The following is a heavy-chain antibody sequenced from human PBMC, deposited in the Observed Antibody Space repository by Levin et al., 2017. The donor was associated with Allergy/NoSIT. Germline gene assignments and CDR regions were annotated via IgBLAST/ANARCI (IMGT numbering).Heavy chain of an antibody. J-gene: IGHJ6*03. CDR2: IYYTGTT. D-gene: IGHD1-14*01. CDR1: GGSISTGSYY. V-gene: IGHV4-39*01. Sequence: SETLSLTCAVSGGSISTGSYYWGWIRQPPGKGLEWIGSIYYTGTTYDNPSLKSRATISVDSSQNQFSLKLSSVTAADTAVYYCARLPVCYYYYMDVWGEGTTVTVSS. CDR3: ARLPVCYYYYMDV.